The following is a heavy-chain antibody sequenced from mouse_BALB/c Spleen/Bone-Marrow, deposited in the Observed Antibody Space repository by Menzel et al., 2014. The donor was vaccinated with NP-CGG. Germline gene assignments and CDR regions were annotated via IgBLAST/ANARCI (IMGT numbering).Heavy chain of an antibody. CDR3: KRSVYDNYVMDF. CDR1: GYTFTDYE. CDR2: IDPETGGT. D-gene: IGHD2-1*01. V-gene: IGHV1-15*01. J-gene: IGHJ4*01. Sequence: QVQLQQSGAELVRPGPSGALSSQASGYTFTDYEMHWVKQTPVHGLEFIGAIDPETGGTSYNQPFKRKATLTAEKAASTAYVELRSLASEDSAVYYCKRSVYDNYVMDFWGQGTSGTVSS.